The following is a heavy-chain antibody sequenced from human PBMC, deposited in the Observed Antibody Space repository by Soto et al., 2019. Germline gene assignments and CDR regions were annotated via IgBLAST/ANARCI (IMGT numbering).Heavy chain of an antibody. D-gene: IGHD3-3*01. Sequence: PGGSLRLSCAASGFTFSSYGMHWVRQAPGKGLEWVAVISYDGSNKYYADSVKGRFTISRDNSKNTLYLQMSSLRAEDTAVYYCAKEYYDFWSGYYTGPSYYGMDVWGQGTTVTVSS. CDR3: AKEYYDFWSGYYTGPSYYGMDV. CDR1: GFTFSSYG. J-gene: IGHJ6*02. CDR2: ISYDGSNK. V-gene: IGHV3-30*19.